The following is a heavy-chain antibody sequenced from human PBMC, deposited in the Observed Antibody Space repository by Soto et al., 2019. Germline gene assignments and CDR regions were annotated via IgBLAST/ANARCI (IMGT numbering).Heavy chain of an antibody. V-gene: IGHV4-31*03. CDR3: AKSSVRGIKHS. CDR1: GDSLSRGGYY. Sequence: QVQLQESGPGLVKPSQTLSLTRTVSGDSLSRGGYYWSWIRQHPGKGLEWIGYIYFSGIAYYNPSLKSRVTMSIDTSKNQFSLRLTSLTAADTAVYYCAKSSVRGIKHSWGQGTLAIVSS. D-gene: IGHD3-10*01. J-gene: IGHJ4*02. CDR2: IYFSGIA.